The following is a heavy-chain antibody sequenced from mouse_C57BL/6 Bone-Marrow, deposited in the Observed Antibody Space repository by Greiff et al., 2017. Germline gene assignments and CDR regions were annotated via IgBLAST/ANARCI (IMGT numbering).Heavy chain of an antibody. CDR2: INPNNGVT. D-gene: IGHD2-3*01. J-gene: IGHJ1*03. CDR3: ARGWLLPYWYFDV. Sequence: VQLQQSGPELVKPGASVKMSCKASGYTFTDYNMHWVKQSHGKSLEWIGYINPNNGVTSYNQKFKGKATLTVNKASSTAYMELRSLTSEDSAVYYCARGWLLPYWYFDVWGTGTTVTVSS. CDR1: GYTFTDYN. V-gene: IGHV1-22*01.